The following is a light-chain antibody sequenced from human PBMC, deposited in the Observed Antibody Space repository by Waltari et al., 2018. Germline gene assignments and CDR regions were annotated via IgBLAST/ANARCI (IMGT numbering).Light chain of an antibody. V-gene: IGKV1-9*01. CDR1: QGISSY. Sequence: DIQMTQSPSSLSASVGDRVTITCRASQGISSYLAWYQQKPGKAPKLLIYNASTLQSGVPSRFSGSGSGTDVTLTISSLQPEDFATCYCQQHNSNPFTFGPGTKLDIK. CDR3: QQHNSNPFT. J-gene: IGKJ3*01. CDR2: NAS.